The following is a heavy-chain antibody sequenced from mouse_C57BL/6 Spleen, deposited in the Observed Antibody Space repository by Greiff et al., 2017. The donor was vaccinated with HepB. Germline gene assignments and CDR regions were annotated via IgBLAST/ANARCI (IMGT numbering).Heavy chain of an antibody. CDR2: IWTGGGT. V-gene: IGHV2-9-1*01. Sequence: VQVVESGPGLVAPSQSLSITCTVSGFSLTSYAISWVRQPPGKGLEWLGVIWTGGGTNYNSALKSRLSISKDNSKSQVFLKMNSLQTDDTARYYCARGPYDGYFYVDYWGQGTTLTVSS. CDR3: ARGPYDGYFYVDY. CDR1: GFSLTSYA. D-gene: IGHD2-3*01. J-gene: IGHJ2*01.